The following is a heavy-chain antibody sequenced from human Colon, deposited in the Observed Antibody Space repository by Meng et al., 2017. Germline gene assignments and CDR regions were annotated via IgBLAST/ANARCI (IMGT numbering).Heavy chain of an antibody. CDR1: GGSFSGYY. CDR2: INDSGST. D-gene: IGHD5-24*01. Sequence: QAQLQQWGAGLLKPSETLSLTCAVYGGSFSGYYWSWIRQPPGKGLEWIGEINDSGSTNYNPSLKSRVTISVDTSKIQFSLKLTSVIAADTAVYYCARDMATIRDYWGQGTLVTVSS. J-gene: IGHJ4*02. V-gene: IGHV4-34*01. CDR3: ARDMATIRDY.